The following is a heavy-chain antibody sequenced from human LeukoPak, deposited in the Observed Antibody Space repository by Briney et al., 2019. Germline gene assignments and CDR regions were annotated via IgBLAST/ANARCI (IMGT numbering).Heavy chain of an antibody. V-gene: IGHV3-21*01. CDR2: ISSSSSYI. J-gene: IGHJ4*02. CDR3: ARWILVWVPYFDY. CDR1: GFTFSSYS. D-gene: IGHD3-3*01. Sequence: GGSLRLSCAASGFTFSSYSMNWVRQAPGKGLEWVSSISSSSSYIYYADSVKGRFTISRDNAKNSLYLQMNSLRAEDTAVCYCARWILVWVPYFDYWGQGTLVTVSS.